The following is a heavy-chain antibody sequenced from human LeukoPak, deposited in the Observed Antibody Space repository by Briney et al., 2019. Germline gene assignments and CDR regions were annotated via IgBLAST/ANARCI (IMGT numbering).Heavy chain of an antibody. J-gene: IGHJ4*02. CDR2: ISNSGSYI. Sequence: GGSLRLSCAASGFTFNTYRLNWVRQAPGKGLGWLSSISNSGSYIYYADSVKGRFTISRDNAKNSLFLQLNSLRAEDTAVYYCAKGDNPEIRFLEWLLSHFDYWGQGTLVTVSS. CDR1: GFTFNTYR. V-gene: IGHV3-21*04. CDR3: AKGDNPEIRFLEWLLSHFDY. D-gene: IGHD3-3*01.